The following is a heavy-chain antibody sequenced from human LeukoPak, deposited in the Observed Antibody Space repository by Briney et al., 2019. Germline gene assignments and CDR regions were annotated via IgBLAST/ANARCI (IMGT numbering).Heavy chain of an antibody. CDR3: ARIIEMATIFAPFDP. J-gene: IGHJ5*02. D-gene: IGHD5-24*01. Sequence: KPSETLSLTCTVSGGSISSSNYYWGWIRQPPGKGLEWIGSIYYSGSTYYSPSLKSRVTISVDTSKNQFSLKLSSVTAADTAVYYCARIIEMATIFAPFDPWGQGTLVTVSS. CDR1: GGSISSSNYY. CDR2: IYYSGST. V-gene: IGHV4-39*01.